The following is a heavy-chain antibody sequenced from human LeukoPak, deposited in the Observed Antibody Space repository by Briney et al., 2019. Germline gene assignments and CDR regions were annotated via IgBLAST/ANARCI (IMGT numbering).Heavy chain of an antibody. D-gene: IGHD3-3*01. J-gene: IGHJ3*02. CDR1: GGSISSGGYS. CDR3: ARGIFGVVPGRGAFDI. Sequence: PSETLSLTCAVSGGSISSGGYSWSWIRQPPGKGLEWIGYIYHSGSTYYNPSLKSRVTISVDRFKNQFSLKLSSVTAADTAVYYCARGIFGVVPGRGAFDIWGQGTMVTVSS. CDR2: IYHSGST. V-gene: IGHV4-30-2*01.